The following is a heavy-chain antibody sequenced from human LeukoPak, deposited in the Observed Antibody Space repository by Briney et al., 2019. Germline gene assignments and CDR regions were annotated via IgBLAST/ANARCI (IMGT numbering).Heavy chain of an antibody. CDR2: INPKSGGA. V-gene: IGHV1-2*06. D-gene: IGHD1-1*01. CDR1: GYTFTDYY. Sequence: APVKVSCKTSGYTFTDYYIHWVRQAPGQGLEWMGRINPKSGGANFAQKYQGRVTMTRDTSIGTAYMELNRLTSDDTAVFYCARGYDGDYWGQGTLVTVSS. CDR3: ARGYDGDY. J-gene: IGHJ4*02.